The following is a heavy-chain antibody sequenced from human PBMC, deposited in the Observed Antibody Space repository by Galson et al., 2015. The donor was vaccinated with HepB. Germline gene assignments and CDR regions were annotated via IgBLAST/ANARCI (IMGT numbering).Heavy chain of an antibody. CDR2: ISGAGHNT. J-gene: IGHJ4*02. D-gene: IGHD3-3*01. V-gene: IGHV3-23*01. CDR1: GFSFDTYA. Sequence: SLRLSCAASGFSFDTYAMSWVRQAPGKGLEWVSSISGAGHNTYYADAVRGRFTISRDNSKNTVYLQMISLRDVDTAMYYCVKEPDFDFYSEKSTTFDYWGRGTLVTVSS. CDR3: VKEPDFDFYSEKSTTFDY.